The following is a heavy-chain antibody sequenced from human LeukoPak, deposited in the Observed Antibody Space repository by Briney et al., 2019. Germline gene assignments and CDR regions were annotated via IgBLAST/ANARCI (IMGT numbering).Heavy chain of an antibody. D-gene: IGHD3-22*01. J-gene: IGHJ4*02. CDR3: ARDLPDYYDSSGYYLGY. CDR1: GYTFTSYY. Sequence: ASVKVSCKASGYTFTSYYMHWVRQAPGQGLEWMGIIDPSGGSTSYAQKFQGRVTMTRDTSTSTVYMELSSLRSEGTAVYYCARDLPDYYDSSGYYLGYWGQGTLVTVSS. V-gene: IGHV1-46*01. CDR2: IDPSGGST.